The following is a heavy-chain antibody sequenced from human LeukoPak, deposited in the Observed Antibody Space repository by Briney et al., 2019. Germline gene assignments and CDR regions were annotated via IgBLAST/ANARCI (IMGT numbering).Heavy chain of an antibody. V-gene: IGHV4-39*07. CDR3: ARDGIPDYYDSSGVIGGDGMDV. CDR2: IYYSGST. J-gene: IGHJ6*02. D-gene: IGHD3-22*01. Sequence: PSETLSLTCTVSGGSISSYYWGWIRQPPGKGLEWIGSIYYSGSTYYNPSLKSRVTISVDTSKNQFSLKLSSVTAADTAVYYCARDGIPDYYDSSGVIGGDGMDVWGQGTTVTVSS. CDR1: GGSISSYY.